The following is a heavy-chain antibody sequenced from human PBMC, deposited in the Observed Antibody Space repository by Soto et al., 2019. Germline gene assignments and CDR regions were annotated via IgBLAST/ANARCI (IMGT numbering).Heavy chain of an antibody. D-gene: IGHD5-18*01. CDR1: GFTFSSYG. V-gene: IGHV3-30*18. CDR3: AKERGGDTAMSSRGYYFDY. CDR2: ISYDGSNK. Sequence: PGGSLRLSCAASGFTFSSYGMHWVRQAPGKGLEWVAVISYDGSNKYYADSVKGRFTISRDNSKNTLYLQMNSLRAEDTAVYYCAKERGGDTAMSSRGYYFDYWGQGTLVTVSS. J-gene: IGHJ4*02.